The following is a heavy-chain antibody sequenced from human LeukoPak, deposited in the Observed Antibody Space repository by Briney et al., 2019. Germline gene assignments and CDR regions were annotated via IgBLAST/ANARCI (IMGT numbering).Heavy chain of an antibody. J-gene: IGHJ4*02. D-gene: IGHD1-26*01. CDR1: GGTFSSYA. Sequence: GSSVKVSCKXSGGTFSSYAISWVRQAPGQGLEWMGRIIPIFGTANYAQKFQGRVTITTDESTSTAYMELSSLRSEDTSVYYCARVGATSHFDYWGQGTLVTVSS. V-gene: IGHV1-69*05. CDR3: ARVGATSHFDY. CDR2: IIPIFGTA.